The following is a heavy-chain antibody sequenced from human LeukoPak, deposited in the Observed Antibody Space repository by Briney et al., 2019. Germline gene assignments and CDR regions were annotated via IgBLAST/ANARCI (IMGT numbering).Heavy chain of an antibody. CDR2: IRYDGSNK. D-gene: IGHD3-10*01. J-gene: IGHJ6*03. CDR3: EKDYYGSGSYSFYYYYYMDV. V-gene: IGHV3-30*02. Sequence: GGSLRLSCAASGFTFCSYGMRSVRQAPGKGLEWVAFIRYDGSNKYYADSVKGRFTISRDNSKNTLYLQINSLRAEDTAVYYCEKDYYGSGSYSFYYYYYMDVWGKGTTVTISS. CDR1: GFTFCSYG.